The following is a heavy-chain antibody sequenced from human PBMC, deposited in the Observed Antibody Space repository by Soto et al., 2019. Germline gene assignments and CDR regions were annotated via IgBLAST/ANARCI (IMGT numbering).Heavy chain of an antibody. Sequence: SVKVSCKASGGTFSSYAISWVRQAPGQGLEWMGGIIPIFGTANYAQKFQGRVTITADESTSTAYMELSSLRSEDTAVYYCARDDTATGYSSGWYSDYYYGMDVWGQGTTVTVSS. D-gene: IGHD6-19*01. J-gene: IGHJ6*02. CDR1: GGTFSSYA. V-gene: IGHV1-69*13. CDR2: IIPIFGTA. CDR3: ARDDTATGYSSGWYSDYYYGMDV.